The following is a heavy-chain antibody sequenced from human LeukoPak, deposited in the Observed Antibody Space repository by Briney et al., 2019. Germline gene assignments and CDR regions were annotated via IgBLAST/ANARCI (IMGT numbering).Heavy chain of an antibody. V-gene: IGHV4-30-2*01. J-gene: IGHJ3*02. Sequence: SETLSLTCTVSGGSISSGGYYWSWIRQPPGKGLEWIGYIYHSGSTYYNPSLKSRVTISVDRSKNQFSLKLSSVTAADTAVYYCARDNWATTDAFDIWGQGTMVTVSS. CDR2: IYHSGST. D-gene: IGHD1-1*01. CDR3: ARDNWATTDAFDI. CDR1: GGSISSGGYY.